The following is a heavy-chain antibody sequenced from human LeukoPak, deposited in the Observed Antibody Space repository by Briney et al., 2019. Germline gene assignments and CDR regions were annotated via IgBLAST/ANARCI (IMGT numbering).Heavy chain of an antibody. V-gene: IGHV3-7*04. CDR1: GFTFSNHW. J-gene: IGHJ4*02. CDR3: ARGGGSYYNY. Sequence: GGSLRLSCTASGFTFSNHWMSWVRQAPAKGLDWVANIKQDGSEKYYVDSVKGRFTISRDNAKNSLYLQMNSLRAEDTAVYYCARGGGSYYNYWGQGTLVTVSS. D-gene: IGHD1-26*01. CDR2: IKQDGSEK.